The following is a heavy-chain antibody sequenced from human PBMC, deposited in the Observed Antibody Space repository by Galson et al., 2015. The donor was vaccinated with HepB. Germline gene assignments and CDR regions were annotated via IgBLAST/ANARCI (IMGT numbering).Heavy chain of an antibody. CDR3: ARRIYSSSWYDFDY. V-gene: IGHV5-51*03. CDR1: GYTFTSYW. D-gene: IGHD6-13*01. J-gene: IGHJ4*02. CDR2: IYPGDSDS. Sequence: QSGAEVKKPGESLKISCKGSGYTFTSYWIGWVRQMPGKGLEWMGIIYPGDSDSKYNPSFQGHVTISADKSISTAYLQWSSLKASDTAMYYCARRIYSSSWYDFDYWGQGTLVTVSS.